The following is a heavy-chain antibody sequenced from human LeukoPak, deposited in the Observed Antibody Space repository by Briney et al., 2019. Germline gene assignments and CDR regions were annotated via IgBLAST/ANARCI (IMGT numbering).Heavy chain of an antibody. CDR1: GGSISSHY. J-gene: IGHJ4*02. CDR3: ARREGYPLYYFDY. D-gene: IGHD5-24*01. V-gene: IGHV4-59*08. Sequence: SETLSLTCTVSGGSISSHYWSWIRQPPGKGLEWIGYIYYSGSTNYNPSLKSRVTISVDTSKNQFSLKLSSVTAVDTAVYYCARREGYPLYYFDYWGQGTLVTVSS. CDR2: IYYSGST.